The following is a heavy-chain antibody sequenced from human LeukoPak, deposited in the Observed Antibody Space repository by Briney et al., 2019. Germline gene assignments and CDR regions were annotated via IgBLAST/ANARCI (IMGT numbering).Heavy chain of an antibody. CDR1: GYTFSSYS. CDR3: ARGGLERAFDI. CDR2: ISSSSSYI. J-gene: IGHJ3*02. V-gene: IGHV3-21*01. D-gene: IGHD1-1*01. Sequence: PGGSLRLSCAASGYTFSSYSMNWVRQAPGKGLEWVSSISSSSSYIYYADSVKGRFTISRDNAKNSLYLQMNSLRAEDTAVYYCARGGLERAFDIWGQGTMVTVSS.